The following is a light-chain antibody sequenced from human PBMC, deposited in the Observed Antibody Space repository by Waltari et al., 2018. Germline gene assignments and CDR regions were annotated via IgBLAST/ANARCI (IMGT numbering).Light chain of an antibody. CDR1: QTLFYSSNNKNY. Sequence: DIVMTQSPDSLAVSLGERATINCKSSQTLFYSSNNKNYLAWYQLKPGQPPKLLIFWASTRESGVPDRFSGSGSATDFTLTIDNLQAEDVAVYYCQQYYTTPTFGQGTKVEIK. J-gene: IGKJ1*01. V-gene: IGKV4-1*01. CDR3: QQYYTTPT. CDR2: WAS.